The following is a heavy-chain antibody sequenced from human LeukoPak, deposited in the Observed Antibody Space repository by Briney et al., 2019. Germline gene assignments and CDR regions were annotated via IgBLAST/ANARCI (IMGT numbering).Heavy chain of an antibody. V-gene: IGHV4-34*01. J-gene: IGHJ5*02. CDR3: AHKYYDFWSGRFDP. D-gene: IGHD3-3*01. CDR1: GGSFSGYY. Sequence: KPSETLSLTCAVYGGSFSGYYWSWIRQPPGKGLEWIGEINHSGSTNHNPSLKSRVTISVDTSKNQFSLKLSSVTAADTAVYYCAHKYYDFWSGRFDPWGQGTLVTVSS. CDR2: INHSGST.